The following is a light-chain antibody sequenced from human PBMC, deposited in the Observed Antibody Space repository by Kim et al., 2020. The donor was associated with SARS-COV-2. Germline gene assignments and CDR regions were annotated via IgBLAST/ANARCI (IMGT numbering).Light chain of an antibody. J-gene: IGKJ5*01. Sequence: GADSGTISCRSSQNIRNELGWYQQSPGRAPKRLIYGASSLQSGVPSRFSGSGSGTEFTLTSSSLQPEDFATYFCLQHNTYPITFGKWTRREIK. CDR1: QNIRNE. V-gene: IGKV1-17*01. CDR2: GAS. CDR3: LQHNTYPIT.